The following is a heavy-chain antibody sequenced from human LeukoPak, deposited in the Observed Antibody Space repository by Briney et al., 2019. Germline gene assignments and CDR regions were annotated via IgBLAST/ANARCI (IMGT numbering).Heavy chain of an antibody. J-gene: IGHJ5*02. CDR3: ARVGSGWNNWFDP. CDR1: GYTFTSYY. Sequence: ASVTVSCTASGYTFTSYYMHWVRQAPGQGLEWMGIINPSGGSTSYAQKFQGRVTMTRDTSTSTVYMELSSLRSEDTAVYYCARVGSGWNNWFDPWGQGTLVTVSS. D-gene: IGHD6-19*01. V-gene: IGHV1-46*01. CDR2: INPSGGST.